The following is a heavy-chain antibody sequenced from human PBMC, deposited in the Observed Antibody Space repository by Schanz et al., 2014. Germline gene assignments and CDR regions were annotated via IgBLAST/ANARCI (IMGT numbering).Heavy chain of an antibody. Sequence: QVQLVESGGGVVQPGRSLRLSCAASGFTFRGHAMHWVRQAPGKGLEKVAAISTDGTNTYYAASVRGRFTISRDNSKNTVYLQMDSLRSEDTAVYYCARTSQAGWVPIFYWNFDLWGRGALVTVSS. V-gene: IGHV3-30*04. J-gene: IGHJ2*01. D-gene: IGHD3-9*01. CDR3: ARTSQAGWVPIFYWNFDL. CDR2: ISTDGTNT. CDR1: GFTFRGHA.